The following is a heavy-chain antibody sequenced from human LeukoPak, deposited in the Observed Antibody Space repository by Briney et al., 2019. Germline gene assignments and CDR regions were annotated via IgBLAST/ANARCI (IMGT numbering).Heavy chain of an antibody. CDR3: ANLPEAIGAFDI. Sequence: GGSLRLSCAASGFTFDDYAMHWVRQAPGKGLEWVSGISWNSGSIGYADSVKGRFTISRDNAKNSLYLQMNSLRAEDTALYYCANLPEAIGAFDIWGQGTMVTVSS. CDR2: ISWNSGSI. V-gene: IGHV3-9*01. CDR1: GFTFDDYA. D-gene: IGHD1-14*01. J-gene: IGHJ3*02.